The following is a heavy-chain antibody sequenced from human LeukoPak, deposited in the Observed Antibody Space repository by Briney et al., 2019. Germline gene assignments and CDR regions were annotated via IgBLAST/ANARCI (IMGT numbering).Heavy chain of an antibody. V-gene: IGHV3-23*01. CDR2: ISGSGGST. Sequence: AGSLRLSCAASGFTFSSYAMSWVRQVPAKGLEWISGISGSGGSTYYADSVKGQFTISRDNSKNTLYLQMNSLRAEDTAVYYCAKHQTTVTTNFDYWGQGTLVTVSS. CDR1: GFTFSSYA. D-gene: IGHD4-17*01. CDR3: AKHQTTVTTNFDY. J-gene: IGHJ4*02.